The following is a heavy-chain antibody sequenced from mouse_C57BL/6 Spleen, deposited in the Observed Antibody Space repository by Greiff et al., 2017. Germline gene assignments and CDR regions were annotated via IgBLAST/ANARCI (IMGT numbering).Heavy chain of an antibody. Sequence: QVQLKQPGAELVKPGPSVNFSCKAPGSPFTSYWFPWVKQSPVQGLDWIGMIHPNSGSTNYNEKFKSKATLTVDKSSSTADMQLSSLTSEDSAVYYCARDYGSSLDYWGQGTSVTVSS. J-gene: IGHJ4*01. CDR2: IHPNSGST. CDR1: GSPFTSYW. V-gene: IGHV1-64*01. D-gene: IGHD1-1*01. CDR3: ARDYGSSLDY.